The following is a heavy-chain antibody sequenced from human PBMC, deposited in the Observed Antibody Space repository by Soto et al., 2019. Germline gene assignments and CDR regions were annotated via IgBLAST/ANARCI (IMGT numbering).Heavy chain of an antibody. CDR3: ARRGYCTTAVCYYGMDV. Sequence: QVQLQESGPGLVKPSGTLSLTCAVSGGSISSSNWWSWVRQPPGKGLEWIGEIYHSGSTNFNPSLEGSVTISGDKSKSQFSLKLSCVTAAETAVYYCARRGYCTTAVCYYGMDVWRNGTTVTV. J-gene: IGHJ6*04. D-gene: IGHD2-8*01. CDR2: IYHSGST. V-gene: IGHV4-4*02. CDR1: GGSISSSNW.